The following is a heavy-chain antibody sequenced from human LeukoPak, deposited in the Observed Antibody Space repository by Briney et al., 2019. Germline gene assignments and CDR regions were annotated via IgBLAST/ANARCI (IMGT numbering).Heavy chain of an antibody. Sequence: SETLSLTWTVSGGSVSSGSYYWSWIRQLPGKGLEWIGYIYYSGSTNYNPSLKSRVTISVDTSKNQFSLKLSSVTAADTALYYCATEIYCGGDCYSDYWGQGTLVTVSS. V-gene: IGHV4-61*01. CDR1: GGSVSSGSYY. CDR2: IYYSGST. D-gene: IGHD2-21*02. CDR3: ATEIYCGGDCYSDY. J-gene: IGHJ4*02.